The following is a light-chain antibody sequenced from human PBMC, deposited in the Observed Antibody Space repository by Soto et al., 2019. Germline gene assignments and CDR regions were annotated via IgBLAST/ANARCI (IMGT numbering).Light chain of an antibody. CDR1: ETISTF. V-gene: IGKV1-39*01. CDR3: QQSYSSSPIT. CDR2: ASS. J-gene: IGKJ5*01. Sequence: DIQLTQSPSSLSASVGDRFTMTCRASETISTFLNWYQHKPGKAPKLLISASSRLQSGVPSRFSGSGSGTDFTLTIDSLRPEDFASYYCQQSYSSSPITFGPGTRLEIK.